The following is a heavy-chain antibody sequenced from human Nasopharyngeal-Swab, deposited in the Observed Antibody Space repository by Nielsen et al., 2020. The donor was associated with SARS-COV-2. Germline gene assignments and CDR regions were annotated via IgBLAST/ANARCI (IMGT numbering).Heavy chain of an antibody. CDR2: ISYDGSNK. J-gene: IGHJ4*02. D-gene: IGHD2-15*01. CDR3: ARDGRSYLDY. CDR1: GFTFSSYA. V-gene: IGHV3-30-3*01. Sequence: GGSLRPSCAAPGFTFSSYAMHWVRQAPGKGLEWVAVISYDGSNKYYADSVKGRFTISRDNSKNTLYLQMNSLRAEDTAVYYCARDGRSYLDYWGQGTLVTVSS.